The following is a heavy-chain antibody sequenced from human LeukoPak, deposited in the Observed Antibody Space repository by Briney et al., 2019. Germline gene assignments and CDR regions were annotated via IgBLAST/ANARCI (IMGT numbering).Heavy chain of an antibody. CDR1: GGSFSGYH. D-gene: IGHD2-21*01. Sequence: SETLSLTCAVYGGSFSGYHWSWIRQPPGRGLEWIGEIDHSGNTKYNPPLKSRVTISADTSKNQFSLKLRALSAADTAVYFCARQGSISAFDIWGRGTLVTVSS. V-gene: IGHV4-34*01. CDR2: IDHSGNT. J-gene: IGHJ4*02. CDR3: ARQGSISAFDI.